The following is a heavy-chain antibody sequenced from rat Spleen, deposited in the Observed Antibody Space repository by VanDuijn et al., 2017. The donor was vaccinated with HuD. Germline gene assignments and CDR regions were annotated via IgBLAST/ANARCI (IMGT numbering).Heavy chain of an antibody. CDR2: ISYSGNT. D-gene: IGHD1-2*01. CDR3: ARMGSSLFAY. J-gene: IGHJ3*01. V-gene: IGHV3-4*01. CDR1: GYTITSGY. Sequence: EVQLQESGPGLVKPSQSLSLTCSVTGYTITSGYDWSWIRKFPGNKMEWMGYISYSGNTNYNPSLKSRISITRDTSKNQFFLQLNSVITDDTATYYCARMGSSLFAYWGQGTLVTVSS.